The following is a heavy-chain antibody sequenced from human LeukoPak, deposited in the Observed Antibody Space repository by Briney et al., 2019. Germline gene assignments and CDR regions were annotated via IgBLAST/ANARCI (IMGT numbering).Heavy chain of an antibody. Sequence: PGGSLRLSCAASGFTFSSYAMHWVRQAPGKGLEWVAVISYDGSNKYYADSVKGRFTISRDNAKNSLYLQMNSLRAEDTAVYYCARDASIAVAGKLDYWGQGTLVTVSS. V-gene: IGHV3-30-3*01. CDR3: ARDASIAVAGKLDY. CDR1: GFTFSSYA. D-gene: IGHD6-19*01. J-gene: IGHJ4*02. CDR2: ISYDGSNK.